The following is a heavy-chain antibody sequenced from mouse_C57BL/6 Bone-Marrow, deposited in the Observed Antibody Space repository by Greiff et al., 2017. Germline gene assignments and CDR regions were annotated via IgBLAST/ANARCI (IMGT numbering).Heavy chain of an antibody. V-gene: IGHV1-81*01. J-gene: IGHJ4*01. CDR3: AKRYCSSSLYAMDY. D-gene: IGHD1-1*01. CDR1: GYTFTSYG. Sequence: VKLQQSGAELARPGASVKLSCKASGYTFTSYGISWVKQRTGQGLEWIGEIYPRSGNTYYNETFKGKATLTADKSSSTAYMELRSLTSEDSAVYFCAKRYCSSSLYAMDYWGQGTSVTVSS. CDR2: IYPRSGNT.